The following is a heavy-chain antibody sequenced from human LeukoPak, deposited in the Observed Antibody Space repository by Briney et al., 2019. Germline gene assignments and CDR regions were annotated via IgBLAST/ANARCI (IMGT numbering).Heavy chain of an antibody. D-gene: IGHD2-2*01. CDR2: ISSNGGST. CDR1: GFTFSSYA. V-gene: IGHV3-64*01. CDR3: ARDGDPVVPAAIMEY. Sequence: PGGSLRLSCAASGFTFSSYAMHWVRQAPGKGLEYVSAISSNGGSTYYANSVKGRFTISRDNSKNTLYLQMGSLRAEDMAVYYCARDGDPVVPAAIMEYWGQGTLVTVSS. J-gene: IGHJ4*02.